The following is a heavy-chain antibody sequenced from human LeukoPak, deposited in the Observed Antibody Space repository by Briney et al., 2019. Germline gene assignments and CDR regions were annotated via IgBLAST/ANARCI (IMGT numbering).Heavy chain of an antibody. CDR2: ISSRSSTI. Sequence: GGSLRLSCAASGFTFSSYSMNWVRQAPGKGLEWVSYISSRSSTIYYADSVKGRFTISRDNAKNSLYLQMNSLRAEDTAVYYCARGNIGDYYDSSGYYSLGYWGQGTLVTVSS. J-gene: IGHJ4*02. CDR3: ARGNIGDYYDSSGYYSLGY. V-gene: IGHV3-48*01. D-gene: IGHD3-22*01. CDR1: GFTFSSYS.